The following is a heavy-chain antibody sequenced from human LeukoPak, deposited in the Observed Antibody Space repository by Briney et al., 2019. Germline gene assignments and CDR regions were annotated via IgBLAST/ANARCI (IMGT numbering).Heavy chain of an antibody. CDR3: ARGRFGRGAFDI. CDR2: IIPIFGTA. Sequence: GASVKVSCKASGGTFSSYAISWVRQAPGQGLKWMGGIIPIFGTANYAQKFQGRVTITADKSTSTAYMELSSLRSEDTAVYYCARGRFGRGAFDIWGQGTMVTVSS. D-gene: IGHD3-10*01. J-gene: IGHJ3*02. CDR1: GGTFSSYA. V-gene: IGHV1-69*06.